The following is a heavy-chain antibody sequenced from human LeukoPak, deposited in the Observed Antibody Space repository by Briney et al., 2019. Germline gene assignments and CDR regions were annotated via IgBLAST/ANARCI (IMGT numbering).Heavy chain of an antibody. CDR3: ARGDGYGYNWFDS. CDR2: IIPIFGTA. V-gene: IGHV1-69*05. Sequence: LVKFSCKAFGGTLSNYAITWVRQAPGQGLEWMGRIIPIFGTANYAQKFQGRVTITTDESTSTDYMELSSLRSEDTAVYYCARGDGYGYNWFDSWGQGTLVTVSS. D-gene: IGHD5-24*01. CDR1: GGTLSNYA. J-gene: IGHJ5*01.